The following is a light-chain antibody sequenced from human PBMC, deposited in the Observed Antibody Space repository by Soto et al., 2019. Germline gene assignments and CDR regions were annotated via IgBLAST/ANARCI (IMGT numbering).Light chain of an antibody. CDR1: QGISSY. Sequence: IQLTQSPSSLSASVGDRVTITCRASQGISSYLAWYQQKPGKAPKLLIYAASTLQSGVPSRFSGSGSGTDVTLTISSRQPEDFATYYCQQLNSYPLYTFGQGTKLEIK. CDR3: QQLNSYPLYT. CDR2: AAS. J-gene: IGKJ2*01. V-gene: IGKV1-9*01.